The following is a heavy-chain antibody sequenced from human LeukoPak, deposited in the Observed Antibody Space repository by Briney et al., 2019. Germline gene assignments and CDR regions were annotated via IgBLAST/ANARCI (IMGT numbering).Heavy chain of an antibody. V-gene: IGHV1-2*02. CDR2: INPNSGGT. Sequence: ASEKVSCKASGYTFTGYYMHWVRQAPGQGLEWMGWINPNSGGTNYAQKFQGRVTMTRDTSISTAYMELSRLRSDDTAVYYCARQGYDILTGYYTLDFNYWGQGTLVTVSS. D-gene: IGHD3-9*01. J-gene: IGHJ4*02. CDR3: ARQGYDILTGYYTLDFNY. CDR1: GYTFTGYY.